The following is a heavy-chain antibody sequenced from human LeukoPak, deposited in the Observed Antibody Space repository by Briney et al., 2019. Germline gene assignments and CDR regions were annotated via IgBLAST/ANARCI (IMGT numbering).Heavy chain of an antibody. J-gene: IGHJ6*03. CDR1: GGSFSGYY. D-gene: IGHD2-2*01. CDR3: GRLGYCSSTSCLKYYYYYMDV. V-gene: IGHV4-34*01. Sequence: PSETLSLTCAVYGGSFSGYYWSWIRQPPGKGLEWIGEINHSGSTNYNPSLKSRVTISVDTSKNQFSLKLSSVTAADTAVYYCGRLGYCSSTSCLKYYYYYMDVWGKGTTVTVSS. CDR2: INHSGST.